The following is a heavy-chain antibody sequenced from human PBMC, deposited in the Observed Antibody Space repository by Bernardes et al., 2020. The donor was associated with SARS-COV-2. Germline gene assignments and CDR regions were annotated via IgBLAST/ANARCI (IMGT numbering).Heavy chain of an antibody. J-gene: IGHJ4*02. CDR2: TRNKANSYTT. V-gene: IGHV3-72*01. CDR3: AVGSQIKGYYFDY. Sequence: GGSLRLSCAASGFTFSDHYMDWVRQAPGKGLEWVGRTRNKANSYTTEYAASVKGRFTISRDDSKNSLYLQMNSLKTEDTAVYYCAVGSQIKGYYFDYWGQGTLVTVSS. D-gene: IGHD1-26*01. CDR1: GFTFSDHY.